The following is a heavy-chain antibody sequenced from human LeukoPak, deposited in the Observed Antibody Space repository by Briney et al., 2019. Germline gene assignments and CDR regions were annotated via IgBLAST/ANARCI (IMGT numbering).Heavy chain of an antibody. Sequence: GGSLRLSCAASGCTFSSYAMSWVRQAPGKGLEWVSAISGSGGSTYYADSVKGRFTISRDNSKNTLYLQMNSLRAEDTAVYYCAKDREWGYSYGSNWFDPWGQGTLVTVSS. CDR3: AKDREWGYSYGSNWFDP. CDR1: GCTFSSYA. J-gene: IGHJ5*02. D-gene: IGHD5-18*01. V-gene: IGHV3-23*01. CDR2: ISGSGGST.